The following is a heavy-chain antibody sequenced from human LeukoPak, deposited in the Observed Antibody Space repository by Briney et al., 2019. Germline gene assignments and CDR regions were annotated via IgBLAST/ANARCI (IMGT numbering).Heavy chain of an antibody. V-gene: IGHV3-21*01. CDR3: ARDSGNTMPLHY. CDR2: ISSSSSYI. J-gene: IGHJ4*02. D-gene: IGHD4-23*01. CDR1: GFTFSSYS. Sequence: GGSLRLSCAASGFTFSSYSMNWVRQAPGKGLEWVSSISSSSSYIYYADSVKGRFTISRDNAKNSLYLQMNSLRAEDTAVYYCARDSGNTMPLHYWGQGTLVTVSS.